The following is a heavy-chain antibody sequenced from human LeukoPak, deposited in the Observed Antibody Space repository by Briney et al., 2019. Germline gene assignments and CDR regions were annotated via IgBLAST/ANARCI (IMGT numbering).Heavy chain of an antibody. J-gene: IGHJ4*02. Sequence: PGRSLRLSCAASGFTFDDYAMHWVRQAPGKGLEWVSGISWNSGSIGYADSVKGRFTISRDNSKSTLYLHMTGLNVGDTAMYYCANGVTTPDYWGQGALISVSS. CDR2: ISWNSGSI. CDR3: ANGVTTPDY. CDR1: GFTFDDYA. V-gene: IGHV3-9*01. D-gene: IGHD2-21*02.